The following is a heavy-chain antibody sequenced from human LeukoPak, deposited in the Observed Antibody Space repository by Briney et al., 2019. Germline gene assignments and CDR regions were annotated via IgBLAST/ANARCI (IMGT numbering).Heavy chain of an antibody. CDR2: MNPNSGNT. D-gene: IGHD3-22*01. J-gene: IGHJ3*02. Sequence: ASVKVSCKASGYTFTSYDINWVRQATGQGLEWMGWMNPNSGNTGYAQKFQGRVTITRNTSISTAYMELSSLRSEDTAVYYSAXGGWYYYDSSGYYXVGXFDIWGQGTMVTVSS. CDR1: GYTFTSYD. V-gene: IGHV1-8*03. CDR3: AXGGWYYYDSSGYYXVGXFDI.